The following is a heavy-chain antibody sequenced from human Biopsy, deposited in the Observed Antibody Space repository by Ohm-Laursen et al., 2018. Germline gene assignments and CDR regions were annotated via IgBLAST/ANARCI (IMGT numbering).Heavy chain of an antibody. Sequence: SETLSLTCAVYGGTYSGYYWSWIRQPPGKGLVWIVEDHHDGRANYNPSLKSRVTISGDMSKKQFSLKLSGVTAADTAVYYCARFIVPSLHCSNGVCPIRWFDPWGQGTLVTVFS. V-gene: IGHV4-34*01. D-gene: IGHD2-2*01. J-gene: IGHJ5*02. CDR1: GGTYSGYY. CDR3: ARFIVPSLHCSNGVCPIRWFDP. CDR2: DHHDGRA.